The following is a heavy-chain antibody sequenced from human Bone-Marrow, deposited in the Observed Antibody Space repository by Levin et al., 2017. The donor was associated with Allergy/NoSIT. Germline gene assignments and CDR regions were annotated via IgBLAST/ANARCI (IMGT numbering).Heavy chain of an antibody. J-gene: IGHJ6*02. CDR1: GASVSSSTYY. CDR2: VYDSKNT. V-gene: IGHV4-39*07. Sequence: SETLSLTCSVTGASVSSSTYYWAWIRQPPGKGLEWIGSVYDSKNTFYNPSLQSRVTISDDTSMNHFSLRLSSMTAAATAVYYCARHRGLASPGGMDVWGLGTTVTVSS. D-gene: IGHD3-3*02. CDR3: ARHRGLASPGGMDV.